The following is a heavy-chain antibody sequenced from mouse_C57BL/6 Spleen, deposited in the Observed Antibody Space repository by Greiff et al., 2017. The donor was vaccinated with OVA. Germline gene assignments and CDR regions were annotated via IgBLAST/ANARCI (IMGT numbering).Heavy chain of an antibody. CDR3: ARKAPGYAMDY. Sequence: VKLQQPGAELVKPGASVKLSCKASGYTFTSYWMHWVKQRPGQGLEWIGMIHPNSGSTNYNEKFKSKATLTVDKSSSTAYMQLSSLTSEDSAVYYCARKAPGYAMDYWGQGTSVTVSS. V-gene: IGHV1-64*01. CDR2: IHPNSGST. J-gene: IGHJ4*01. CDR1: GYTFTSYW.